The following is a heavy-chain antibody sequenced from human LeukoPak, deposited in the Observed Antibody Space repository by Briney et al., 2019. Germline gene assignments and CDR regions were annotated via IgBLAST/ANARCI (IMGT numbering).Heavy chain of an antibody. V-gene: IGHV3-9*01. CDR3: AKDKVRGYSYGEFDY. CDR1: GFTFGDYA. J-gene: IGHJ4*02. D-gene: IGHD5-18*01. CDR2: ISWNSGSI. Sequence: PGGSLRLSCAASGFTFGDYAMHWVRQAPGKGLEWVSGISWNSGSIGYADSVKGRFTISRDNAKNSLYLQMNSLRAEDTALYYCAKDKVRGYSYGEFDYWGQGTLVTVSS.